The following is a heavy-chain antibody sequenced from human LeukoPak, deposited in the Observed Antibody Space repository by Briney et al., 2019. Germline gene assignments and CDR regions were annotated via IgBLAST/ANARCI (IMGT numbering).Heavy chain of an antibody. CDR3: ARDYYDSSGFDNWFDP. CDR1: GYTFTGYY. CDR2: IDPKSGGT. Sequence: ASVKVSCKASGYTFTGYYMQWVRQAPGQGLEWMGWIDPKSGGTNYAQKFQGRVTITTDESTSTAYMELSSLRSEDTSVYYCARDYYDSSGFDNWFDPWGQGTLVTVSS. D-gene: IGHD3-22*01. J-gene: IGHJ5*02. V-gene: IGHV1-2*02.